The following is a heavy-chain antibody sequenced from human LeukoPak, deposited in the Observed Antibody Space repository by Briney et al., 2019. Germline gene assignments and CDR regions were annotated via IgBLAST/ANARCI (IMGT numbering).Heavy chain of an antibody. Sequence: GGSLRLSCAASGFTFSSYAMRWVRQAPGKGLEWVSAISGSGGSTFYADSVKGRFTISRDNSKNTLYLQMNSLRAEDTAVYYCARWRSRYYYDSSGPLLDYWGQGTLVTVSS. J-gene: IGHJ4*02. CDR1: GFTFSSYA. CDR2: ISGSGGST. V-gene: IGHV3-23*01. CDR3: ARWRSRYYYDSSGPLLDY. D-gene: IGHD3-22*01.